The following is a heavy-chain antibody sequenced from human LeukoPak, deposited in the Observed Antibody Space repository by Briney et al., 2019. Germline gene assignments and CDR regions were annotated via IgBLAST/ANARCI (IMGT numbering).Heavy chain of an antibody. Sequence: ASVKVSCKASGGTFSSYAISWVRQAPGQGLEWMGGIILIFGTANYAQKFQGRVTITTDESTSTAYMELSSLRSEDTAVYYCARTPGTMNWNDYWFDPWGQGTLVTVSS. V-gene: IGHV1-69*05. J-gene: IGHJ5*02. D-gene: IGHD1-1*01. CDR1: GGTFSSYA. CDR2: IILIFGTA. CDR3: ARTPGTMNWNDYWFDP.